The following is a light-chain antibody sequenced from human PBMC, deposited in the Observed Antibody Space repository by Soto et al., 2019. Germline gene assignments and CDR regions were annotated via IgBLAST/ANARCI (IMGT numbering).Light chain of an antibody. CDR2: GAS. Sequence: IQMNQSPSSLSASVGDRVTITCRASESISTWLAWYQQKPGKSPKLLIYGASNLERGVPSRFSGSGSGTEFTLTICSLQPVDFSTYYCQQYNSFSYTFGPGAKV. J-gene: IGKJ2*01. V-gene: IGKV1-5*01. CDR3: QQYNSFSYT. CDR1: ESISTW.